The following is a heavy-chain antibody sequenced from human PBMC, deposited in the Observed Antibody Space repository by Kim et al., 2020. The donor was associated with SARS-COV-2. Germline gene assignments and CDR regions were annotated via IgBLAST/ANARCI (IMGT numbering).Heavy chain of an antibody. CDR1: GFTFGVHA. D-gene: IGHD6-13*01. CDR3: TSAHKMESWAYDYYDCKVG. CDR2: IRRKATGGTT. V-gene: IGHV3-49*04. Sequence: GGSLRLSCTASGFTFGVHAMSWVHQAPGKGLEWVGFIRRKATGGTTVYAVSVKGRFTISRDASKNIAYLQMKSLKTEDTDVYYCTSAHKMESWAYDYYDCKVGWGEGTTVTVSS. J-gene: IGHJ6*03.